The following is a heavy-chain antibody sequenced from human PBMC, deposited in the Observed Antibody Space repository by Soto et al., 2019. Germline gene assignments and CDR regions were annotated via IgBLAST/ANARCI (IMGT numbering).Heavy chain of an antibody. V-gene: IGHV1-2*02. D-gene: IGHD2-15*01. CDR2: INPNSGGT. CDR3: ARDPNLVVVVAAYYFDY. CDR1: GYTFTGYY. Sequence: AASVKVSCKASGYTFTGYYMHWVRQAPGQGLEWMGWINPNSGGTNYAQKFQGRVTMTRDTSISTAYMELSRLRSDDTAVYYCARDPNLVVVVAAYYFDYWGQGTLVTVSS. J-gene: IGHJ4*02.